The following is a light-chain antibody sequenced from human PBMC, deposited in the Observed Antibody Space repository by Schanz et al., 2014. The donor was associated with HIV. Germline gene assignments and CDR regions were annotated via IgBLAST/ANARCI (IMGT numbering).Light chain of an antibody. J-gene: IGKJ1*01. Sequence: DIQMTQSPSTLSASVGDRVTITCRASQSISSWLAWYQQRPGKAPKLLIYKASSLESGVPSRFSGSGSGTEFTLTISSLQPDDFATYYCQQYNSYEFGQGTKVEFK. V-gene: IGKV1-5*03. CDR3: QQYNSYE. CDR2: KAS. CDR1: QSISSW.